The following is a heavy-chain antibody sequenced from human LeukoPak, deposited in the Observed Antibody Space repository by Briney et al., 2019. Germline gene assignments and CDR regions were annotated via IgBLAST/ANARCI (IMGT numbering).Heavy chain of an antibody. CDR2: INPNSGGT. J-gene: IGHJ5*02. CDR1: GYTFTGYY. CDR3: AREDAAAAPWFDP. Sequence: ASVKVSCKASGYTFTGYYMHWVRQAPGQGLEWMGWINPNSGGTNYAQKFQGRVTMTRDTSIGTAYMELSRLRSDDTAVYYCAREDAAAAPWFDPWGQGTLVTVSS. V-gene: IGHV1-2*02. D-gene: IGHD6-13*01.